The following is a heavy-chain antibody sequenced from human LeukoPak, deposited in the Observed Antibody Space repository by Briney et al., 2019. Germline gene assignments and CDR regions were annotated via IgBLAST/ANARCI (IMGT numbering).Heavy chain of an antibody. V-gene: IGHV1-18*01. CDR2: ISGYNGDT. CDR1: GYTFTDYG. Sequence: ASVKVSCKTSGYTFTDYGITWVRQAPGQGLEWMGWISGYNGDTNYARKLQGRVTMTTDTSTSTAYMQLRSLRSDDTAVYYCARGGLKYSTSVDVWGQGTTVTVSS. J-gene: IGHJ6*02. D-gene: IGHD6-13*01. CDR3: ARGGLKYSTSVDV.